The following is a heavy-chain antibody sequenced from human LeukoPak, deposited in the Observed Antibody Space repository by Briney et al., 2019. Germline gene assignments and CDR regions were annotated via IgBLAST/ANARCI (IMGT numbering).Heavy chain of an antibody. CDR2: ISGSGGST. V-gene: IGHV3-23*01. D-gene: IGHD6-13*01. J-gene: IGHJ4*02. Sequence: GGSLRLSCSVSGFTFSSHAMRWVRQAPGKGLEWVSGISGSGGSTYYADSVKGRFTISRDNSKNTVYLQMDSLRAEDTAVYYCAKDRVYSSSWYGGLDYWGQGTLVTVSS. CDR3: AKDRVYSSSWYGGLDY. CDR1: GFTFSSHA.